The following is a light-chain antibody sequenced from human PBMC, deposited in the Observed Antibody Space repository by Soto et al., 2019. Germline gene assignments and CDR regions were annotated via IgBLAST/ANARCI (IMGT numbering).Light chain of an antibody. CDR2: EVT. J-gene: IGLJ3*02. V-gene: IGLV2-8*01. Sequence: QSALTQPPSASGSPGPSVTISCTGTSSDVGGYNYVSWYQHHPGKAPKLVIYEVTKRPSGVPDRFSGSKSGNTASLSVSGLQAEDEADYYCSSYAGRYSWVFGGGTKLTVL. CDR3: SSYAGRYSWV. CDR1: SSDVGGYNY.